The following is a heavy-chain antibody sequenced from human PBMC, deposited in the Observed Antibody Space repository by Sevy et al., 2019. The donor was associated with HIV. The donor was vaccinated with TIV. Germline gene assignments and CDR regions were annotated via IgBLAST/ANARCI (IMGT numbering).Heavy chain of an antibody. CDR1: GFTFSSYG. Sequence: GGSLRLSCAASGFTFSSYGMHWVRQAPGKGLEWVAVIWYDGSNKYYADSVKGRFTISRDNSKNTLDLQMNSLRAEDTAVYYCARDGAVDTAMVYYYYGMDVWGQGTTVTVSS. CDR2: IWYDGSNK. V-gene: IGHV3-33*01. D-gene: IGHD5-18*01. CDR3: ARDGAVDTAMVYYYYGMDV. J-gene: IGHJ6*02.